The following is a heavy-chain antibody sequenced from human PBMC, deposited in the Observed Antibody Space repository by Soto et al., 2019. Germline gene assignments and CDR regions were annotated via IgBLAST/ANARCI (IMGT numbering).Heavy chain of an antibody. CDR1: GGSISSGDYY. V-gene: IGHV4-30-4*01. CDR2: IYYSGST. D-gene: IGHD3-10*01. CDR3: ARDSPGDGYGMDV. J-gene: IGHJ6*02. Sequence: PSETLSLTCTVSGGSISSGDYYWSWIRQPPGKGLEWIGYIYYSGSTYYNPSLKSRVTISVDTSKNQSSLKLSSVTAADTAVYYCARDSPGDGYGMDVWGQGTTVTVSS.